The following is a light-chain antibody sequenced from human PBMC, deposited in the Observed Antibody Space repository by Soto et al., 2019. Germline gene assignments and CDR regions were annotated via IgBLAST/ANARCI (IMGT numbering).Light chain of an antibody. Sequence: DIQMRPSPATLPASVGDLDTITCRASASMSDCLAWYQQKPGKAPKLLIYAASTLQSGVPSRFSGSGSGTEFTLTISSLQPEDFATYSCQQLNSYPLTFGGGTKVDIK. V-gene: IGKV1-5*01. CDR3: QQLNSYPLT. J-gene: IGKJ4*01. CDR1: ASMSDC. CDR2: AAS.